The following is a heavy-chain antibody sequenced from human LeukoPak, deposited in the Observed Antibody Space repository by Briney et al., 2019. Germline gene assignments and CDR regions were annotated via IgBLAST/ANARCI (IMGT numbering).Heavy chain of an antibody. CDR3: AGIGYGVFQH. CDR1: GFTFSSYW. D-gene: IGHD5-12*01. Sequence: GGSLRLSCAASGFTFSSYWMSWVRQAPGKGLEWVANIKQDGSEKYYVDSVKGRFTISRDNSENTLYLQMHSLSAEDTAVYYCAGIGYGVFQHWGQGTLVTVSS. CDR2: IKQDGSEK. V-gene: IGHV3-7*04. J-gene: IGHJ4*02.